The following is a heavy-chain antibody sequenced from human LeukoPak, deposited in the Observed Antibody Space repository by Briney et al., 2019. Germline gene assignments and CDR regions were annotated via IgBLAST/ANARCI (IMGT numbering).Heavy chain of an antibody. CDR1: GYSFTSYW. Sequence: GESLKISCKGSGYSFTSYWIGWVRQMPGKGLEWMGIIYPGDSDTRYSPSFQGQVTISADKSISTAYLQWSSLKASDTAMYYCARVRGIAAAGKGGNWFDPWGQGTLVTVSS. V-gene: IGHV5-51*01. D-gene: IGHD6-13*01. CDR3: ARVRGIAAAGKGGNWFDP. J-gene: IGHJ5*02. CDR2: IYPGDSDT.